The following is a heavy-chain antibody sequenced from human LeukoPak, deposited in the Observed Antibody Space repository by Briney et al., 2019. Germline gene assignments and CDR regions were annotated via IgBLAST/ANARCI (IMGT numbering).Heavy chain of an antibody. CDR2: ISSSSSFR. V-gene: IGHV3-21*01. Sequence: KAGGSLRLSCAASGFNFSSYSMNWVRQAPGKGLEWVSSISSSSSFRYYADSVKGRFTISRDNAKNSLYLQMNSLRAEDTAVYYCARGSSGYFYWGQGTLVTVSS. D-gene: IGHD3-22*01. J-gene: IGHJ4*02. CDR1: GFNFSSYS. CDR3: ARGSSGYFY.